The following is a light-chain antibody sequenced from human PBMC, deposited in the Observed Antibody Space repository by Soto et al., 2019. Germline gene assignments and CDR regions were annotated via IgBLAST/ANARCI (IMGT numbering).Light chain of an antibody. CDR1: QSVSSSY. CDR2: GAS. CDR3: QQSDT. V-gene: IGKV3-20*01. Sequence: EIVLTQSPGTLSLSPGERGTLSCRASQSVSSSYLAWYQQKPGQAPRLLIYGASSRATGIPDRFSGSASGTDFTLTISRLEPEDFAVYYCQQSDTFGQGTRLEI. J-gene: IGKJ5*01.